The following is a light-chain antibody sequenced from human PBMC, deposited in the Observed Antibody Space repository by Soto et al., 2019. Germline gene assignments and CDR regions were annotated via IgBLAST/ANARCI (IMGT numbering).Light chain of an antibody. J-gene: IGKJ4*01. CDR1: QGIRND. CDR3: LQDYNYPLT. CDR2: GAA. Sequence: AIQMTQSPSSLSASVGDRVTITCRASQGIRNDLGWYQQKPGKAPKLLIYGAASLQSGVPSRFSGSGSGTDFTLPISRLQPEDFATYYCLQDYNYPLTFGGGTKVEIK. V-gene: IGKV1-6*01.